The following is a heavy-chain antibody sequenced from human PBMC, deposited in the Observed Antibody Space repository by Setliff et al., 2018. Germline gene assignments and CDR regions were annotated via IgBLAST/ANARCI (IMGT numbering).Heavy chain of an antibody. Sequence: ASVKVSCKAFGYTFAKYGTSWVRQAPGQGLEWMGWISGYNGYTVYAQKLQGRVTLTKDTSTNTKYMELRSLRSDDTAMYYCARDTHQWDLLYFDSWGQGTLVTVSS. J-gene: IGHJ4*02. CDR1: GYTFAKYG. D-gene: IGHD1-26*01. V-gene: IGHV1-18*01. CDR3: ARDTHQWDLLYFDS. CDR2: ISGYNGYT.